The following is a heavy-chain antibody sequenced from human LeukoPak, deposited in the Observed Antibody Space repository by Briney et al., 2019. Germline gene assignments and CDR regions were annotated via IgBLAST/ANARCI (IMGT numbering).Heavy chain of an antibody. V-gene: IGHV4-61*01. CDR3: ARVSIYDILTGYYLGGATFDY. J-gene: IGHJ4*02. CDR1: GGSVSSGTYG. D-gene: IGHD3-9*01. CDR2: ISDSGST. Sequence: SETLSLTCTVSGGSVSSGTYGWTWIRQPPGKGLEWIGYISDSGSTNYNPSLKSRVTISVDTSKNQFSLKLSSVTAAGTAVYYCARVSIYDILTGYYLGGATFDYWGQGTLVTVSS.